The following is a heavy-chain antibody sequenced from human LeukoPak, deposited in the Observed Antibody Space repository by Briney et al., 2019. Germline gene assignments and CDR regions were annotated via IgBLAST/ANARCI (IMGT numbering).Heavy chain of an antibody. V-gene: IGHV4-61*02. J-gene: IGHJ5*02. CDR2: IYTSGSA. CDR1: GGSISSGSYY. Sequence: KPSQTLSLTCTVSGGSISSGSYYWSWIRQPAGQGLEWIGRIYTSGSANYNPSLKSRVTISVDTSKNQFSLKLSSVTAADTAVYYCARERLDFWSGYYIRWFDPWGQGTLVTVSS. D-gene: IGHD3-3*01. CDR3: ARERLDFWSGYYIRWFDP.